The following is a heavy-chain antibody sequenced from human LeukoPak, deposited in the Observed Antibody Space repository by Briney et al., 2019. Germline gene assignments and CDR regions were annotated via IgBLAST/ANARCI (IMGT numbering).Heavy chain of an antibody. D-gene: IGHD4-11*01. CDR2: IYWNDDK. Sequence: TLSLTCTVSGGSISSSSYYWGWIRQPPGKALEWLALIYWNDDKRYSPSLKSRLTITKDTSKNQVVLTMTNMDPVDTATYYCAHRGIRTTAFDYWGQGTLVTASS. CDR3: AHRGIRTTAFDY. J-gene: IGHJ4*02. CDR1: GGSISSSSYY. V-gene: IGHV2-5*01.